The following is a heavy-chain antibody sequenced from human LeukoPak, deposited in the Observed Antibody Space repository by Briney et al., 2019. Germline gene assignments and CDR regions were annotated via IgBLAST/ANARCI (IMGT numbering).Heavy chain of an antibody. CDR3: ARDPRSSGGIYYFDY. V-gene: IGHV3-21*01. Sequence: GGSLRLSCAASGFSFSDYSVNWVRQAPGKGLEWVSSISSSSSYKYYADSVRGRFTISRDNAKNSLYLQMNSLRAEDTAVYYCARDPRSSGGIYYFDYWGQGTLVTVSS. D-gene: IGHD6-19*01. CDR2: ISSSSSYK. J-gene: IGHJ4*02. CDR1: GFSFSDYS.